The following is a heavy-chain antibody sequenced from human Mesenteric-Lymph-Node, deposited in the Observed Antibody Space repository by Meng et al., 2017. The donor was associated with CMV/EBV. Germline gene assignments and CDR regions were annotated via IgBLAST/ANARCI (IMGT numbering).Heavy chain of an antibody. D-gene: IGHD3-10*01. V-gene: IGHV3-66*01. CDR3: TGDSVSNPNLDY. Sequence: LVEAGGAFVQPGAYRRLACSASEFNVRDKYMSWVRQAPGKEWGWVCIINRDDNTYYIDSVKDRCTVSRENSKNTMYLQMNSLRVEDTAVFYCTGDSVSNPNLDYWGQGTLVTVSS. CDR1: EFNVRDKY. CDR2: INRDDNT. J-gene: IGHJ4*02.